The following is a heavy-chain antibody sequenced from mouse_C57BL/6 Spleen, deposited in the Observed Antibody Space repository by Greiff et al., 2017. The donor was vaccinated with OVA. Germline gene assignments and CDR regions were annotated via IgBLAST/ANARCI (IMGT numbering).Heavy chain of an antibody. CDR2: INPSTGGT. V-gene: IGHV1-42*01. CDR1: GYSFTGYY. J-gene: IGHJ1*03. Sequence: EVQLQQSGPELVKPGASVKISCKASGYSFTGYYMNWVKQSPEKSLEWIGEINPSTGGTTYNQKFKAKATLTVDKSSSTAYMQLKSLTSEDSAVYYCARVSESGSGDGPYWYFDVWGTGTTVTVSS. CDR3: ARVSESGSGDGPYWYFDV. D-gene: IGHD1-1*01.